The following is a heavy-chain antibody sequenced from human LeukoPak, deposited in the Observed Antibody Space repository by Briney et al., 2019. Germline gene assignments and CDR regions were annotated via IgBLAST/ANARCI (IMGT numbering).Heavy chain of an antibody. CDR2: IYFSGST. CDR1: GGSISSSPYW. J-gene: IGHJ4*02. Sequence: SETLSLTCTVSGGSISSSPYWWSWIRQPPGKGLEWIATIYFSGSTFYHPSLEGRVTIPADTSKNQFSLKLASVTAADTAVYYCARRAYGTGFDFWGQGTEVTVSS. D-gene: IGHD3/OR15-3a*01. CDR3: ARRAYGTGFDF. V-gene: IGHV4-39*01.